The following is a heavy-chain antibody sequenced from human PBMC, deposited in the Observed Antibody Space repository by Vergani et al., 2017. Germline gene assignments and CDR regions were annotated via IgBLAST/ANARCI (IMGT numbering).Heavy chain of an antibody. CDR3: AKARDPNCKGGNCYSYYYGLDR. CDR1: GFPFSDYG. Sequence: VQLVESGGGEVQPGRSLRLSCSAAGFPFSDYGVHWVRQAPGKGLEWVSAISGSGGNTFYTDSVKGRFTISRDNSKDTLYLQMNSLRVEDTAIYYCAKARDPNCKGGNCYSYYYGLDRGGQGTTVTVSS. J-gene: IGHJ6*02. CDR2: ISGSGGNT. V-gene: IGHV3-23*04. D-gene: IGHD2-15*01.